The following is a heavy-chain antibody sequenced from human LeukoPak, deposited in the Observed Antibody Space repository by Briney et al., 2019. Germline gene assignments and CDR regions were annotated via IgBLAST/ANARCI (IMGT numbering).Heavy chain of an antibody. CDR3: ARAPTVTTWSLTVRYYYYMDV. CDR2: IYHSGST. V-gene: IGHV4-4*02. D-gene: IGHD4-11*01. CDR1: GGSISSSNW. J-gene: IGHJ6*03. Sequence: SETLSLTCAVSGGSISSSNWWSWVRQPPGKGLEWIGEIYHSGSTNYNPSLKSRVTISVDKSKSQFSLKLSSVTAADTAVYYCARAPTVTTWSLTVRYYYYMDVWGKGTTVTVSS.